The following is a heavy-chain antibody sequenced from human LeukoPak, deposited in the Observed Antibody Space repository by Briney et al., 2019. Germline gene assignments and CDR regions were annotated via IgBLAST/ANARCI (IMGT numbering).Heavy chain of an antibody. D-gene: IGHD3-22*01. CDR3: ARTGGLKRLYYYDSSGPSWFDP. V-gene: IGHV4-59*01. CDR1: GGSISSYY. Sequence: SETLSLTCTVYGGSISSYYWSWIRQPPGKGLEWIGYIYYSGSTNYNPSLKSRVTISVDTSKNQFSLKLSSVTAADTAVYYCARTGGLKRLYYYDSSGPSWFDPWGQGTLVTVSS. J-gene: IGHJ5*02. CDR2: IYYSGST.